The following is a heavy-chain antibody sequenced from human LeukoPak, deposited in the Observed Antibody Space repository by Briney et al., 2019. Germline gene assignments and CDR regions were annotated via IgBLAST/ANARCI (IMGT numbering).Heavy chain of an antibody. CDR2: TYYRSKWYN. Sequence: AAWNWIRQYASRGLEWLGSTYYRSKWYNDYAVSVKSRITIKPETAKNKFSLQLNSVTPEDTAVYYCARGHRSAFDIWGQGTMVTVSS. J-gene: IGHJ3*02. CDR1: AA. CDR3: ARGHRSAFDI. V-gene: IGHV6-1*01.